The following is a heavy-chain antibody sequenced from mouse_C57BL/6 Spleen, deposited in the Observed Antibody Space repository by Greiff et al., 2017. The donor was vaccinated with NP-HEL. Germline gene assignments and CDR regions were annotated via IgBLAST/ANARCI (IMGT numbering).Heavy chain of an antibody. Sequence: VQLQESGAELVKPGASVKISCKASGYAFSSYWMNWVKQRPGKGLEWIGQIYPGDGDTNYNGKFKGKATLTADKSSSTAYMQLSSLTSEDSAVYFCATYYYGSSGPYAMDYWGQGTSVTVSS. CDR3: ATYYYGSSGPYAMDY. J-gene: IGHJ4*01. CDR2: IYPGDGDT. CDR1: GYAFSSYW. D-gene: IGHD1-1*01. V-gene: IGHV1-80*01.